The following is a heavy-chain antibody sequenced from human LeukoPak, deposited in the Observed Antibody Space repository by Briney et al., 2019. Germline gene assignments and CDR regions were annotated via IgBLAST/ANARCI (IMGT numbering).Heavy chain of an antibody. Sequence: KPSETLSLTCTVSGVSISSSSYYWGWIRQPPGKGLEWIGSIYYSGSTYYNPSLKSRVTISVDTSKNQFSLKLSSVTAADTAVYYCARSTRSIAHGIDYWGQGTLVTVSS. CDR2: IYYSGST. V-gene: IGHV4-39*01. J-gene: IGHJ4*02. CDR3: ARSTRSIAHGIDY. D-gene: IGHD6-6*01. CDR1: GVSISSSSYY.